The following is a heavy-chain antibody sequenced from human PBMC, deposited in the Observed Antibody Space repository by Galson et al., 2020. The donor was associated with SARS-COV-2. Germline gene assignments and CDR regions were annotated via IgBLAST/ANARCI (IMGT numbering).Heavy chain of an antibody. J-gene: IGHJ3*02. CDR1: GYTFTSYG. V-gene: IGHV1-18*04. Sequence: ASVKVSCKASGYTFTSYGIGWVRQAPGQGLAWMGWISAYNGNTNNAQKLQDRVTLTTDTSTSTAYMELRSLRSDDTAVYYCARDKASMIVVDLGGSDAFDIWGQGTMVTVSS. D-gene: IGHD3-22*01. CDR3: ARDKASMIVVDLGGSDAFDI. CDR2: ISAYNGNT.